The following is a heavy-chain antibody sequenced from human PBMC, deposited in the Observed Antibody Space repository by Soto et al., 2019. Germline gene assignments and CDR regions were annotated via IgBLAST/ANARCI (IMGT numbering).Heavy chain of an antibody. CDR3: ADSIFYYGMDV. CDR2: IYPGDSDT. V-gene: IGHV5-51*01. J-gene: IGHJ6*02. CDR1: GYTFTNYW. Sequence: PGEALKISCKGSGYTFTNYWIGWVRQMPGKGLEWMGIIYPGDSDTKYNPSFQGQVTISADKSITTTYLQWSSLKASDTAIYYCADSIFYYGMDVWGQGPTVTVSS.